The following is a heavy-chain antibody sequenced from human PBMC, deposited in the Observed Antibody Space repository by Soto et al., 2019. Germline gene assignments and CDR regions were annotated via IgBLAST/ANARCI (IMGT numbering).Heavy chain of an antibody. CDR1: GAYNTAVCD. V-gene: IGHV4-31*03. CDR3: ARGSRLDH. Sequence: SETKPLTCTVSGAYNTAVCDWAWVRQHPVKGLEWLGHISYTGNTYYNPSLKSRLNISLDTSKNQFSLQLESMTAADTAMYYCARGSRLDHWGPGKMVTGSS. D-gene: IGHD1-26*01. CDR2: ISYTGNT. J-gene: IGHJ3*01.